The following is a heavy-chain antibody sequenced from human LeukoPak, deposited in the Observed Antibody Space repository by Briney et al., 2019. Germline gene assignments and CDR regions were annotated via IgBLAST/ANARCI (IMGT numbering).Heavy chain of an antibody. V-gene: IGHV4-39*01. CDR2: TYYGGDT. D-gene: IGHD6-13*01. CDR1: GGSISSSSYY. J-gene: IGHJ4*02. Sequence: NSSETLSLTCTVSGGSISSSSYYWGWIRQPPGKGLEWIGNTYYGGDTYYKPSLKSRVTISVDTSKNQFSLELNSVTAADTAVYYCAKPFNIVAAAPYYFDYWGQGTLVTVSS. CDR3: AKPFNIVAAAPYYFDY.